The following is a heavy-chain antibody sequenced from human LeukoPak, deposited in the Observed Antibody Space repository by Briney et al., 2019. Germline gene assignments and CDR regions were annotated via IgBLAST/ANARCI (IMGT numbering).Heavy chain of an antibody. CDR2: IYYSGST. V-gene: IGHV4-59*01. CDR1: GGSISSYY. D-gene: IGHD1/OR15-1a*01. J-gene: IGHJ5*02. CDR3: AREYDRTQEFDP. Sequence: PSETLSLTCTVSGGSISSYYWSWIRQPPGKGLEWIGYIYYSGSTNYNPSLKSRVTISVDTSKNQFSLKLSSVTAADTAVYYCAREYDRTQEFDPWGQGTLVNVSS.